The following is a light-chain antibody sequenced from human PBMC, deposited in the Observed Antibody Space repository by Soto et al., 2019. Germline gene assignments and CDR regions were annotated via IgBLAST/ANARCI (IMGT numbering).Light chain of an antibody. Sequence: QSALTQPASVSGSPGQSITISCTGTNSDVGTYELVSWYQQHPGRAPKLMIYEGSKRPSGVSNRFSGSKSGDTASLTISGLQAEDEANYYCCSYEASSALWVFGGGTKVTVL. CDR3: CSYEASSALWV. CDR2: EGS. CDR1: NSDVGTYEL. V-gene: IGLV2-23*01. J-gene: IGLJ3*02.